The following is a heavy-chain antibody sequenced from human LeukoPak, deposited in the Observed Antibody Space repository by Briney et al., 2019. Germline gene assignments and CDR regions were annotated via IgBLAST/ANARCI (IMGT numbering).Heavy chain of an antibody. Sequence: SETLSLTCTVSGGSISSSSYYWGWIRQPPGKGLEWIGSIYYSVSTYYNPSLKSRVTISVDTSKNQFSLKLSSVTAADTAVYYCASLHLTVGIDYWGQGTLVTVSS. CDR2: IYYSVST. CDR1: GGSISSSSYY. D-gene: IGHD3-10*01. J-gene: IGHJ4*02. CDR3: ASLHLTVGIDY. V-gene: IGHV4-39*01.